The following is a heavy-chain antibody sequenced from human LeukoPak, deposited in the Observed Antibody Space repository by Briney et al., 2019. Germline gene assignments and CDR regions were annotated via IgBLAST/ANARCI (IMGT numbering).Heavy chain of an antibody. J-gene: IGHJ4*02. CDR2: ISSRGDSI. CDR3: AREGYSSSWYVY. V-gene: IGHV3-11*04. Sequence: GGPLRLSCAASGFTFSDYYMSWIRQAPGKGLEWSSYISSRGDSIQYADSVKGRFTISRDNSKNTLYLQMNSLRAEDTAVYYCAREGYSSSWYVYWGQGTLVTVSS. D-gene: IGHD6-13*01. CDR1: GFTFSDYY.